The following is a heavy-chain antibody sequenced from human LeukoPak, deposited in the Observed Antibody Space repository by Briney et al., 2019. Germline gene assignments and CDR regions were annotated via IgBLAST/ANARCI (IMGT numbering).Heavy chain of an antibody. CDR1: GFTFSSYW. D-gene: IGHD3-16*01. V-gene: IGHV3-74*01. CDR2: ITSDGSST. Sequence: GGSLRLSCAASGFTFSSYWMHWVRQAPGEGLVWVARITSDGSSTSHADSVKDRFTISRDNAKNTLYLQMNSLRAEDTAVYYCARDYAVGESFDIWGQGTLVTVSS. CDR3: ARDYAVGESFDI. J-gene: IGHJ3*02.